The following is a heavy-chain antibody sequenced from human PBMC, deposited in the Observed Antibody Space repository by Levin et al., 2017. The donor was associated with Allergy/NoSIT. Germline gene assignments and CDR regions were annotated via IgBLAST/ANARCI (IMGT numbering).Heavy chain of an antibody. CDR3: VRGSNTMIRADPLDY. CDR1: GFTFSSYN. CDR2: TGTAGKYI. Sequence: HGESLKISCTASGFTFSSYNMNWVRQALGKGLEWVSSTGTAGKYIYYADSVEGRFTISRDNAKNSLYLQMNSLRAEDTAVYYCVRGSNTMIRADPLDYWGQGTLVTVSS. J-gene: IGHJ4*02. D-gene: IGHD3-10*01. V-gene: IGHV3-21*01.